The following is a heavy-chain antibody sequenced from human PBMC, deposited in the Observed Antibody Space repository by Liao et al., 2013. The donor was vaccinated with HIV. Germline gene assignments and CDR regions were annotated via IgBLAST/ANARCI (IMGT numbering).Heavy chain of an antibody. Sequence: QVQLQESGPGLVKPSQTLSLTCTVSGGSISSGDYYWNWIRQPPGRAWSGLGTISYSGSTYFNPSLKSRVIISVDTSKNQFSLKLSSVTAADTAVYYCAGRGSSWYGEYFHHWGQGTLVTVSA. CDR3: AGRGSSWYGEYFHH. D-gene: IGHD6-13*01. V-gene: IGHV4-30-4*08. CDR1: GGSISSGDYY. J-gene: IGHJ1*01. CDR2: ISYSGST.